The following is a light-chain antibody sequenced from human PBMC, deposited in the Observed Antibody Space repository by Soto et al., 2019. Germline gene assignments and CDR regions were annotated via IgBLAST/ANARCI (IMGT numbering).Light chain of an antibody. Sequence: QSALTQPASVSGSPGQSITISCAGTSSDVGGYNYVSWYQQHPGKAPKLLIYEVSNRPSGVSNRFSGSKSGNTASLTTSGLQAVDEAAYYCSSYTSSSTGGDVFGTGTKLTVL. J-gene: IGLJ1*01. CDR2: EVS. V-gene: IGLV2-14*01. CDR3: SSYTSSSTGGDV. CDR1: SSDVGGYNY.